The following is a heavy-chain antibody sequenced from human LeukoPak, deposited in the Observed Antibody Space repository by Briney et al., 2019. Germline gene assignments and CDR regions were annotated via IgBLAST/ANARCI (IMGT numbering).Heavy chain of an antibody. D-gene: IGHD5-18*01. CDR1: GGSISSYY. Sequence: TSETLSLTCTVSGGSISSYYWSWIRQPPGKGLEWIGYIYNSGNTNYNPSLKSRVTISVDTSKNQFSLKLNSVTADTAVYYCATGNSHPEYWGQGTLVTVSP. J-gene: IGHJ4*02. CDR3: ATGNSHPEY. V-gene: IGHV4-59*03. CDR2: IYNSGNT.